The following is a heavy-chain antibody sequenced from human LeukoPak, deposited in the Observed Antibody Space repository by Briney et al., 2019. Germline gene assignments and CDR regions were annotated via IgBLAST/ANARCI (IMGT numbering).Heavy chain of an antibody. J-gene: IGHJ6*03. D-gene: IGHD2-15*01. CDR2: IYYSGST. V-gene: IGHV4-31*03. Sequence: SETLSLTCTVSGGSISSGGYYWSWIRQHPGKGLEWIGYIYYSGSTYYNPSLKSRVTISVDTSKNQFSLKLSSVTAADTAVHYCARGTYCSGGSCYPYYYMDVWGKGTTVTVSS. CDR3: ARGTYCSGGSCYPYYYMDV. CDR1: GGSISSGGYY.